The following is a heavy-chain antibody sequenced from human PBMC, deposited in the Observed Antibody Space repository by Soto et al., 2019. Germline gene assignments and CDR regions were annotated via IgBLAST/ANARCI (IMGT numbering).Heavy chain of an antibody. CDR2: INHSGST. J-gene: IGHJ4*02. D-gene: IGHD5-12*01. V-gene: IGHV4-34*01. Sequence: PSETLSLTCAVYGGSFSGYYWSWIRQPPGKGLEWIGEINHSGSTNYNPSLKSRVTISVDTSKNQFSLKLSSVTAADTAVYYCAREIREYSGYVDLYYFDYWGQGTLVTVSS. CDR1: GGSFSGYY. CDR3: AREIREYSGYVDLYYFDY.